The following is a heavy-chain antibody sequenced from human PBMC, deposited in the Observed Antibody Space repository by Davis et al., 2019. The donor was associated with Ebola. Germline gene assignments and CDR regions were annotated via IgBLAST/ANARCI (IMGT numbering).Heavy chain of an antibody. J-gene: IGHJ6*02. CDR3: ARLDKHCYYYSMDD. CDR1: GYSFTNYW. Sequence: GESLKISCKGSGYSFTNYWISWVRQMPGKGLEWMGSIDPSDSYTNYSPSFQGHVTISADKSISTAYLQWSSLKASNTAMYYCARLDKHCYYYSMDDWGQGTTVTVTS. CDR2: IDPSDSYT. V-gene: IGHV5-10-1*01. D-gene: IGHD1-1*01.